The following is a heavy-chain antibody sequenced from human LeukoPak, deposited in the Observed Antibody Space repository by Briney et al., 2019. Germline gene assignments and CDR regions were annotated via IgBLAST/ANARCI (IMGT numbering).Heavy chain of an antibody. CDR3: ARGLAAAGLDY. Sequence: SQTLSLTCAVSGGSISSGGYSWSWIRQPPGKGLEWIGYIYHSGGTYYNPSLKSRVTISVDRSKNQFSLKLSSVTAADTAVYYCARGLAAAGLDYWGQGTLVTVSS. CDR1: GGSISSGGYS. CDR2: IYHSGGT. D-gene: IGHD6-13*01. V-gene: IGHV4-30-2*01. J-gene: IGHJ4*02.